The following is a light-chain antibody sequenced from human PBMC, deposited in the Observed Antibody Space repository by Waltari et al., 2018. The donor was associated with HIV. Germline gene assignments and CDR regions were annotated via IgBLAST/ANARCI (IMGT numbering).Light chain of an antibody. CDR2: TNN. CDR1: SSNIGSNT. V-gene: IGLV1-44*01. CDR3: AAWDDSLSSYV. Sequence: QSVLTQPPSASGTPGQRVTISCSGSSSNIGSNTITWNQQFPGTAPKLLIYTNNQRPSGVPDRFSGSKSGTSASLAISGLQSEDEADFYCAAWDDSLSSYVFGTGTKVTVL. J-gene: IGLJ1*01.